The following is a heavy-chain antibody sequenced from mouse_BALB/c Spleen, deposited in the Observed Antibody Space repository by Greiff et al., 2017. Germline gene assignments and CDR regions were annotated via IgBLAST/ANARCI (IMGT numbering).Heavy chain of an antibody. Sequence: EVKLVESGGGLVKPGGSLKLSCAASGFTFSDYYMYWVRQTPEKRLEWVATISDGGSYTYYPDSLKGRFTISRDNAENNLYLQMSSLTSEDTAMYYCANDASDYGSYTEGFDYWGQGTTLTVSS. J-gene: IGHJ2*01. CDR1: GFTFSDYY. D-gene: IGHD2-1*01. CDR3: ANDASDYGSYTEGFDY. V-gene: IGHV5-4*02. CDR2: ISDGGSYT.